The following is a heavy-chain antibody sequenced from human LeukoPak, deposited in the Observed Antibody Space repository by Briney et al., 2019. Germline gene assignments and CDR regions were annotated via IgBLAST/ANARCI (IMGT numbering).Heavy chain of an antibody. V-gene: IGHV3-48*03. CDR1: RFTFSSYE. D-gene: IGHD3-22*01. CDR2: ISRSGSTT. Sequence: HPGGSLRLSCAASRFTFSSYEMNWVRQAPGKGLEWVSYISRSGSTTYYADSVKGRFTISRDNSKNTLYLQMNSLRAEDTAVYYCAKASAMIVVVSEHFDYWGQGTLVTVSS. CDR3: AKASAMIVVVSEHFDY. J-gene: IGHJ4*02.